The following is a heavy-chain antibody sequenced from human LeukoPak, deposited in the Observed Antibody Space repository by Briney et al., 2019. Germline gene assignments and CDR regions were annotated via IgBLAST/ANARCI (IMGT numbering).Heavy chain of an antibody. CDR3: ARVRGYYYGSSGSWTYYFDY. J-gene: IGHJ4*02. D-gene: IGHD3-22*01. CDR2: ISSSGSTI. Sequence: GGSLRLSCAASGFTFSDYYMSWIRQAPGKGLEWVSYISSSGSTIYYADSVKGRFTISRDNAKNSLYLQMNSLRAEDTAVYYCARVRGYYYGSSGSWTYYFDYWALGTLVTVSS. CDR1: GFTFSDYY. V-gene: IGHV3-11*04.